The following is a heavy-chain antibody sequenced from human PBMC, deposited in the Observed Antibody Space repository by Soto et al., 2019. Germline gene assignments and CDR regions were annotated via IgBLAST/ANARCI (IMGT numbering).Heavy chain of an antibody. CDR1: GFTFSSYS. V-gene: IGHV3-21*01. J-gene: IGHJ4*02. CDR2: ISSSSSYI. D-gene: IGHD2-2*01. CDR3: ARDGTSIGYCSSTSCYSN. Sequence: GGSLRLSCAASGFTFSSYSMNWVRQAPGKGLEWVSSISSSSSYIYYADSVKGRFTISRDNAKNSLYLQMNSLRAEDTAVYYCARDGTSIGYCSSTSCYSNWGQGTLVTVSS.